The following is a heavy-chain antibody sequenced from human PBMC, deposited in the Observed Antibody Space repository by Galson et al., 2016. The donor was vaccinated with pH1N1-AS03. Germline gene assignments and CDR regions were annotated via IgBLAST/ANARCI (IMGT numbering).Heavy chain of an antibody. D-gene: IGHD2-15*01. CDR3: VRNRGSRGFHADWYFDV. Sequence: LRLSCAASGFTFNMYTMDWVRRAPGKGLEWISSISRESDAKYYADSVKGRFTISRDNVETALYLQMDSLRGEDTAVYYCVRNRGSRGFHADWYFDVWGPGTVVSVSS. CDR1: GFTFNMYT. V-gene: IGHV3-48*01. CDR2: ISRESDAK. J-gene: IGHJ2*01.